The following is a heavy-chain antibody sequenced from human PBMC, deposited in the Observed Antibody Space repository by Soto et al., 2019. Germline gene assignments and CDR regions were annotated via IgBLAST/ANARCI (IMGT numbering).Heavy chain of an antibody. CDR1: GFTFSSYG. CDR2: IWYDGSNK. V-gene: IGHV3-33*01. CDR3: ARDLTATTSPFDY. Sequence: GESLKISCAASGFTFSSYGMHWVRQAPGKGLEWVAVIWYDGSNKYYADSVKGRFTISRDNSKNTLYLQMNSLRAEDTAVYYCARDLTATTSPFDYWGQGTLVTVSS. D-gene: IGHD1-26*01. J-gene: IGHJ4*02.